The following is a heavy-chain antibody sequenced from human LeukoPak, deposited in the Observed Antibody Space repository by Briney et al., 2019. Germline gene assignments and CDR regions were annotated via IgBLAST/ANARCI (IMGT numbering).Heavy chain of an antibody. J-gene: IGHJ3*02. CDR2: IYYSGST. Sequence: SETLSLTCTVSGGSISTYYWSWIRQPPGRGLEWIAYIYYSGSTNYNPSLKSRATISVDTSKNQFSLKLNSVTAADTAVYYCARTYCSGGTRYDAFDIWGQGTMVTVSS. V-gene: IGHV4-59*01. CDR3: ARTYCSGGTRYDAFDI. D-gene: IGHD2-15*01. CDR1: GGSISTYY.